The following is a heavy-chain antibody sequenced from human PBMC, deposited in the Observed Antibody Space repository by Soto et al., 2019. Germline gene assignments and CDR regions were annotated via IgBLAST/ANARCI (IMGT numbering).Heavy chain of an antibody. Sequence: SLRLSCAASGFTFSSYAMHWVRQAPGKGLEWVAVISYDGSNKYYADSVKGRFTISRDNSKNTLYLQMNSLRAEDTAVYYCAREVIAAAGTKWFDPWGQGTLVTVSS. J-gene: IGHJ5*02. CDR1: GFTFSSYA. CDR3: AREVIAAAGTKWFDP. D-gene: IGHD6-13*01. V-gene: IGHV3-30-3*01. CDR2: ISYDGSNK.